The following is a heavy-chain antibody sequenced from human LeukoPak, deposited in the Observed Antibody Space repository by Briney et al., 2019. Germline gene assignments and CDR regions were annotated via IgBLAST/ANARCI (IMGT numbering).Heavy chain of an antibody. V-gene: IGHV1-46*01. J-gene: IGHJ4*02. CDR3: AKSLRYFDWLSYAFDY. D-gene: IGHD3-9*01. CDR2: INPSGGST. Sequence: ASVKVSCKASGYTFTSYYMHWVRQAPGQGLEWMGIINPSGGSTSYAQKFQGRVTMTRDMSTSTVYMELSSLRSEDTAVYYCAKSLRYFDWLSYAFDYWGQGTLVTVSS. CDR1: GYTFTSYY.